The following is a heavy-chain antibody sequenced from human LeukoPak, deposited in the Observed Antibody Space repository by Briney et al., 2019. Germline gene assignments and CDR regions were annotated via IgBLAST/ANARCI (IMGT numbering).Heavy chain of an antibody. Sequence: PSDTLSLTCAVYGGPFSGYYWMWIPHPPGKGLEYRGEINHSGSTNYNPSLKSRVTISVDTSKNQFSLKLSSVTAADTAVYYCAREILTPYSSSWYPPYYYGMDVWGQGTTVTVSS. J-gene: IGHJ6*02. CDR1: GGPFSGYY. CDR3: AREILTPYSSSWYPPYYYGMDV. V-gene: IGHV4-34*01. CDR2: INHSGST. D-gene: IGHD6-13*01.